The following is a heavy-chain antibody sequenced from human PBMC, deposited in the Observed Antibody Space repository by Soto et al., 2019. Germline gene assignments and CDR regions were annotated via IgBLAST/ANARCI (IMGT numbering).Heavy chain of an antibody. CDR1: GLTFSSYG. CDR3: AKGPNYC. Sequence: QVQLVESGRGVVQPGRSMRLSCAAAGLTFSSYGMHWVRQAPGKGLEWVAVISYDGSNKYYADSVKGRFTISRDNSKNTLYLQMNSLRAEDTAVYYCAKGPNYCWGQGTLVTVSS. V-gene: IGHV3-30*18. J-gene: IGHJ4*02. CDR2: ISYDGSNK.